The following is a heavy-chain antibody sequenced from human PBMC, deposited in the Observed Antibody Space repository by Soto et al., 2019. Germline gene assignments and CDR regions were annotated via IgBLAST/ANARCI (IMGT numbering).Heavy chain of an antibody. J-gene: IGHJ2*01. CDR1: GFTFSDYY. CDR3: ARIITAAGGRRYFDL. D-gene: IGHD6-13*01. CDR2: MNSSSSYT. V-gene: IGHV3-11*05. Sequence: QVQLVEAGGGLVKPGGSLRLSCAASGFTFSDYYMSWIRQAPGKGLEWVSYMNSSSSYTNYADSVKGRFTISRDNAKNSMYLQMNSLRAEDTAVYYGARIITAAGGRRYFDLWGRGTLVTVSS.